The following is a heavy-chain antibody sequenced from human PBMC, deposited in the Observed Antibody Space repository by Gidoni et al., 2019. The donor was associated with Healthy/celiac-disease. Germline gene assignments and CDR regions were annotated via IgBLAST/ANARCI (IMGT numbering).Heavy chain of an antibody. D-gene: IGHD3-16*01. J-gene: IGHJ6*02. CDR3: TRVRFGDPAHGMDV. CDR1: GFTFGDDA. CDR2: IRSKAYGGTT. Sequence: EVQLVESGGGLVKPGRSLRLSCTASGFTFGDDAMSWFRQAPGKGLECVGFIRSKAYGGTTEYAASVKGRFTISRDDSKSIAYLQMNSLKTEDTAVYYCTRVRFGDPAHGMDVWGQGTTVTVSS. V-gene: IGHV3-49*05.